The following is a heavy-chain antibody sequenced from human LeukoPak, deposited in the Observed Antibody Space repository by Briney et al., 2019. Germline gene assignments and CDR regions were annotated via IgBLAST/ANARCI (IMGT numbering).Heavy chain of an antibody. CDR3: ARGVRWYYYDSSGYYSGGYFDY. CDR1: GYTFTSYG. J-gene: IGHJ4*02. D-gene: IGHD3-22*01. CDR2: ISAYNGNT. V-gene: IGHV1-18*01. Sequence: ASVKVSCKASGYTFTSYGISWVRQAPGQGLEWMGWISAYNGNTNYAQKLQGRVTMTTDTSTSTAYMELRSLRSDDTAVYYCARGVRWYYYDSSGYYSGGYFDYWGQGTLVTVSS.